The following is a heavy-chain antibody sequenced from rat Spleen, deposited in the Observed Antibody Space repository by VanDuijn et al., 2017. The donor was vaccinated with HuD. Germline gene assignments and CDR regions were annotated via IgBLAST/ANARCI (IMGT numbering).Heavy chain of an antibody. Sequence: EVQLVESGGGLVQLGRSLKLSCAASGFTFSNYYMAWVRQAPTKGLEWVAYISTGGGSTYYRDSVKGRFTISRDNAKSTLYLQMNSLRSEDTATYYCTTETREGDWFAYWGQGTLVAVSS. V-gene: IGHV5-27*01. CDR3: TTETREGDWFAY. D-gene: IGHD1-11*01. J-gene: IGHJ3*01. CDR1: GFTFSNYY. CDR2: ISTGGGST.